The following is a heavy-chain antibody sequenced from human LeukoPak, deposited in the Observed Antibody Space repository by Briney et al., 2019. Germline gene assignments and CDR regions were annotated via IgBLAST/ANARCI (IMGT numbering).Heavy chain of an antibody. V-gene: IGHV4-39*01. Sequence: PSETLSLTCAVSGGSITTNSYYWAWIRLPPGKGLEWIGSISYSGSTNYNPSLKSRVTISVDTSKNQFSLKRRSVTAADTAVYYCARQYPSDYWGQGTLVTVSS. CDR1: GGSITTNSYY. CDR3: ARQYPSDY. J-gene: IGHJ4*02. CDR2: ISYSGST.